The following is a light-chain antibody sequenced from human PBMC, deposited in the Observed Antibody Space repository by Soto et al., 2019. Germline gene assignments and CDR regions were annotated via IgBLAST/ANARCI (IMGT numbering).Light chain of an antibody. CDR3: QQYNSYST. Sequence: DIQMTPAPSTLSASVGDRVTITCRASQSIDRWMACSPQTPGHAPKVLIWDATTLHRGVPSRFSGSRSGTEFPLTISSLQTDDFATYYCQQYNSYSTFGQGTRLEIK. CDR2: DAT. V-gene: IGKV1-5*01. CDR1: QSIDRW. J-gene: IGKJ5*01.